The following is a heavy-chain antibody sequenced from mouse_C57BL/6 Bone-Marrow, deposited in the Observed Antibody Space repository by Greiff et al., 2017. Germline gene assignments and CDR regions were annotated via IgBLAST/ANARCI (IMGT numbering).Heavy chain of an antibody. J-gene: IGHJ4*01. V-gene: IGHV5-17*01. D-gene: IGHD1-1*01. Sequence: EVMLVESGGGLVKPGGSLKLSCAASGFTFSDYGMHWVRQAPEKGLEWVAYISSGSSTIYYADTVKGRFTISRDNAKNTLFLQMTSLRSEDTAMYYCARPYGSSLYYAMDYWGQGTSGTVSS. CDR3: ARPYGSSLYYAMDY. CDR1: GFTFSDYG. CDR2: ISSGSSTI.